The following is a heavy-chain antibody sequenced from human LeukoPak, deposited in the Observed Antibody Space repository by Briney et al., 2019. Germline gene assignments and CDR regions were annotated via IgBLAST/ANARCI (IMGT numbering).Heavy chain of an antibody. Sequence: AGGSLRLSCAASGFSFSTYSMNWVRQAPGKGLEWVSSISRNSRYIYYADSMRGRFTISRDNAKNSLYLQMNSLKPEDTAVYYCARVAEAAAFDSWGQGTLVTVSS. J-gene: IGHJ4*02. CDR3: ARVAEAAAFDS. CDR1: GFSFSTYS. D-gene: IGHD6-13*01. CDR2: ISRNSRYI. V-gene: IGHV3-21*06.